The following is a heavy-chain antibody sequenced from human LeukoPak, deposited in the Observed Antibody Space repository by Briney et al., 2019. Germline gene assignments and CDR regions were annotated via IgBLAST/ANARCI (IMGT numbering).Heavy chain of an antibody. CDR1: GYSFTTYG. CDR2: ISAYNGNT. Sequence: ASVKVSCKASGYSFTTYGITWVRQAPGQGLEWMGWISAYNGNTNYAQKLQGRVTMTTDTSTSTAYMELRSLRSDDTAVYYCARALVDGYKEFGYWGQGTLVTVSS. J-gene: IGHJ4*02. D-gene: IGHD5-24*01. V-gene: IGHV1-18*01. CDR3: ARALVDGYKEFGY.